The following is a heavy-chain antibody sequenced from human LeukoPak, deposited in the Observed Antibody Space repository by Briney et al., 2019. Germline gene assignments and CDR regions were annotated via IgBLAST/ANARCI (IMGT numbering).Heavy chain of an antibody. V-gene: IGHV1-2*02. D-gene: IGHD3-3*01. CDR1: GYTFTGYY. Sequence: AALVKVSCKASGYTFTGYYMHWVRQAPGQGLEWMGWINPNSGGTNYAQKFQGRVTMTRDTSISTAYMELSRLRSDDTAVYYCARVRYDFWSGYFGDLDAFDTWGQGTMVTVSS. CDR3: ARVRYDFWSGYFGDLDAFDT. J-gene: IGHJ3*02. CDR2: INPNSGGT.